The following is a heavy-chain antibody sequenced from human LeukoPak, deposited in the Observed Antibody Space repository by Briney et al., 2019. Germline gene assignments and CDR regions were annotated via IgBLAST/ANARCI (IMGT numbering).Heavy chain of an antibody. CDR1: GGSISGYY. D-gene: IGHD5-24*01. CDR3: AREESRDGYNHWDY. CDR2: IYYSGST. V-gene: IGHV4-59*01. Sequence: SETLSLTCTVSGGSISGYYWSWIRQPPGKGLEWIGYIYYSGSTNYNPSLKSRVTISVDTSKNQLSLKLSSVTAADTAVYYCAREESRDGYNHWDYWGQGTLVTVSS. J-gene: IGHJ4*02.